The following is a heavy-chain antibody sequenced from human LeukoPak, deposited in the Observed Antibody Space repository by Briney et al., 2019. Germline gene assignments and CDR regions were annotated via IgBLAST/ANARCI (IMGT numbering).Heavy chain of an antibody. V-gene: IGHV1-18*01. Sequence: ASGKVSCKASGYTFTSYGISWVRQAPGQGLEWMGWISAYNGNTNYAQKLQGRVTMTTDTSTSTAYMELRSLRSDDTAVYYCARDPGVVVAATLDYWGQGTLVTVSS. CDR1: GYTFTSYG. CDR2: ISAYNGNT. D-gene: IGHD2-15*01. J-gene: IGHJ4*02. CDR3: ARDPGVVVAATLDY.